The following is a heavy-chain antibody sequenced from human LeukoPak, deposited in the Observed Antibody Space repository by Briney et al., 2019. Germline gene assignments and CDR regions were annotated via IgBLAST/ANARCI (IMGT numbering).Heavy chain of an antibody. V-gene: IGHV4-59*01. D-gene: IGHD3-3*01. Sequence: SETLSLTCNVSGGSINRYFWSWIRQPPGKGLEWIGYIYHSGSTKYNHSLMSRVTMYIDTSMNQFSLNLSSVTAADTAVYYCARERHDLWSAYHFDSWGLGTLVIVSS. CDR3: ARERHDLWSAYHFDS. J-gene: IGHJ4*02. CDR1: GGSINRYF. CDR2: IYHSGST.